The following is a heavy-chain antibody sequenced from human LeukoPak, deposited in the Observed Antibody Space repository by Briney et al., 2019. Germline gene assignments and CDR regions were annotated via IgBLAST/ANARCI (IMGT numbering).Heavy chain of an antibody. Sequence: ASVKVSCKASGYTFTGYYVHWLRQAPGQGLEWMGWINANSGGTNFAQNFQGSVTMTRDTSISTAYMELYRLTSDDTAVYYCARGEETVNTPYFVYWGQGSLVTVSS. J-gene: IGHJ4*02. CDR3: ARGEETVNTPYFVY. V-gene: IGHV1-2*02. D-gene: IGHD4-11*01. CDR1: GYTFTGYY. CDR2: INANSGGT.